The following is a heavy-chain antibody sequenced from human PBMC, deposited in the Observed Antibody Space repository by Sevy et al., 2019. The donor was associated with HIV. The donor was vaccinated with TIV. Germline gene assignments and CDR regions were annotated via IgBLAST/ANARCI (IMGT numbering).Heavy chain of an antibody. V-gene: IGHV4-61*02. CDR2: IYISGNT. J-gene: IGHJ5*02. D-gene: IGHD6-13*01. CDR1: GGSISSDSYY. Sequence: SETLSLTCTVSGGSISSDSYYWSWIQQPAGKGLEWIGRIYISGNTNYNPSLKSRVTISVDTSKNQFSLKVSSVTAADTAVYYCAAAAAQRGNWFDPWGQGTLVTVSS. CDR3: AAAAAQRGNWFDP.